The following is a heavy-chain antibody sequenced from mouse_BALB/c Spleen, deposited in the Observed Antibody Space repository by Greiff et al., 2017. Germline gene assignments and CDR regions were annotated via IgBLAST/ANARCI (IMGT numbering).Heavy chain of an antibody. CDR1: GYTFTNYG. CDR3: ARSRVLYYFDY. CDR2: INTYTGEP. Sequence: VQLVESGPELKKPGETVKISCKASGYTFTNYGMNWVKQAPGKGLKWMGWINTYTGEPTYADDFKGRFAFSLETSASTAYLQINNLKNEDTATYFCARSRVLYYFDYWGQGTTLTVSS. J-gene: IGHJ2*01. V-gene: IGHV9-3-1*01.